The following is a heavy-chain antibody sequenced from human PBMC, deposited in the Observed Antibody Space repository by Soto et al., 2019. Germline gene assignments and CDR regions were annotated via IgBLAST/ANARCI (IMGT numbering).Heavy chain of an antibody. Sequence: GGSLRLSCAASGFTFSSYTMHWVRQTPGKGLEWVAVISYDGSDKYYADSVKGRFTISRDNSKNTLYLQMNSLRAEDTSVYYCAREILIVGATEGAFDIWGQGTMVTVSS. J-gene: IGHJ3*02. CDR1: GFTFSSYT. V-gene: IGHV3-30-3*01. CDR3: AREILIVGATEGAFDI. CDR2: ISYDGSDK. D-gene: IGHD1-26*01.